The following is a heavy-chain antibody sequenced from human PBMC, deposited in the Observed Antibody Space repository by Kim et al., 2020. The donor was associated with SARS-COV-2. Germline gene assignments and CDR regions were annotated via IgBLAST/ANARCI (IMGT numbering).Heavy chain of an antibody. D-gene: IGHD3-10*01. Sequence: GGSLRLSCAASGFTFDDYAMHWVRPAPGKGLEWVSGISWNSGSIGYADSVKGRFTISRDNAKNSLYLQMNSLRAEDTALYYCANQWFGELLGGMDVWGQGTTVTVSS. V-gene: IGHV3-9*01. J-gene: IGHJ6*02. CDR2: ISWNSGSI. CDR3: ANQWFGELLGGMDV. CDR1: GFTFDDYA.